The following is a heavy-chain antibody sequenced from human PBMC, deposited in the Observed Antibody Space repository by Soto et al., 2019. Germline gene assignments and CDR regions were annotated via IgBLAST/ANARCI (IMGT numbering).Heavy chain of an antibody. CDR3: ARQYYYDSMVGAFDI. J-gene: IGHJ3*02. V-gene: IGHV5-51*01. Sequence: GESLKISCKGSGYSFTSYWIGWVRQMPGKGLEWMGIIYPGDSDTRYSPSFQGQVTISADKSISTAYLQWSSLKASDAATYYCARQYYYDSMVGAFDIRGKRTMVTVS. CDR2: IYPGDSDT. CDR1: GYSFTSYW. D-gene: IGHD3-22*01.